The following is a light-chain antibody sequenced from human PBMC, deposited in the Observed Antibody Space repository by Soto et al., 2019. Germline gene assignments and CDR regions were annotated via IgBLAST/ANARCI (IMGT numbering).Light chain of an antibody. J-gene: IGKJ1*01. CDR1: QSISDW. V-gene: IGKV1-5*03. CDR2: KAS. Sequence: DIQMTQSPSTLSASVGDRVTIICRASQSISDWLAWHQQKPGKAPKLLISKASSLESGVPSRFSGSGSGTEFTLTISSLQPDDFATYYCQQYNSYRMFGQGTTVEIK. CDR3: QQYNSYRM.